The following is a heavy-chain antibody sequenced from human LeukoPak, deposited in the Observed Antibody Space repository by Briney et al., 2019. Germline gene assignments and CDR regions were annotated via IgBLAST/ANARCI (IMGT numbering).Heavy chain of an antibody. V-gene: IGHV4-39*01. D-gene: IGHD3-22*01. Sequence: SETLSPTCTVSGGSISSSSYYWGWIRQPPGKGLEWIGSIYYTGSTYYNPSLKSRVTISVDTSKNQFSLKLSFVTASDTAVYFCASRYYHDTSGYFYPGGYYFDYWGQGTLVTVSS. CDR1: GGSISSSSYY. J-gene: IGHJ4*02. CDR3: ASRYYHDTSGYFYPGGYYFDY. CDR2: IYYTGST.